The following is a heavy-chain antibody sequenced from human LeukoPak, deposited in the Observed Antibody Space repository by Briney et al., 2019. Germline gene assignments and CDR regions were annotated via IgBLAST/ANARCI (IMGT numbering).Heavy chain of an antibody. V-gene: IGHV4-31*03. CDR2: IYYTGST. Sequence: SETLSLTCTVSGGSISSGGYFYYGWIRQHPGKGLEWIGYIYYTGSTYYDPSLKSRVSISVDTSKNQFSLKLSSVTAADTAVYYYARDRDGYSQFDSWGQGTLVTVSS. CDR3: ARDRDGYSQFDS. CDR1: GGSISSGGYFY. J-gene: IGHJ4*02. D-gene: IGHD3-22*01.